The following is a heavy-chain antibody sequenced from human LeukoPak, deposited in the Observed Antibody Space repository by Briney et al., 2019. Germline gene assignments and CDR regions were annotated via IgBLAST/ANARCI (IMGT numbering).Heavy chain of an antibody. J-gene: IGHJ4*02. CDR2: ISAYNGNT. CDR1: GYTFTSYG. V-gene: IGHV1-18*01. D-gene: IGHD5-12*01. Sequence: ASVKVSCKASGYTFTSYGISWVRQAPGQGLEWMGWISAYNGNTNYAQKLQGRVTMTTDTSTSTACMELRSLRSDDTAVYYYARDMGRHSGYDYDYWGQGTLVTASS. CDR3: ARDMGRHSGYDYDY.